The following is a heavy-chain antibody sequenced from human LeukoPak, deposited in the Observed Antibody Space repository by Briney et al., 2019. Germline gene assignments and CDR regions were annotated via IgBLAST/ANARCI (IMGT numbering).Heavy chain of an antibody. CDR2: IYHSGST. D-gene: IGHD2-2*01. CDR3: ARDVPVVVPAAMPMDV. J-gene: IGHJ6*04. CDR1: GYSLSRGYY. Sequence: KLSETLSLTRTVSGYSLSRGYYWGWTPHPPGRGREWLGSIYHSGSTYYSPSLKSRVTISVDTSKNQFSLKLSSVTAADTAVYYCARDVPVVVPAAMPMDVWGKGTTVTVSS. V-gene: IGHV4-38-2*02.